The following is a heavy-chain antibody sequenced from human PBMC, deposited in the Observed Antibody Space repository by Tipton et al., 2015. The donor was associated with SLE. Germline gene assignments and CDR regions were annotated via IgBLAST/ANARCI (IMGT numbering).Heavy chain of an antibody. CDR1: DYSISSTYY. V-gene: IGHV4-38-2*02. CDR2: IYHTGTT. J-gene: IGHJ3*02. Sequence: TLSLTCVVSDYSISSTYYWGWIRQPPGQGVEWIGNIYHTGTTYYIPSLKSRVTMSLDMSKNQLSLKLYSVTAADTAVYYCARDLNWMVHFEEAFDIWGQGTMVTVSS. D-gene: IGHD3-10*01. CDR3: ARDLNWMVHFEEAFDI.